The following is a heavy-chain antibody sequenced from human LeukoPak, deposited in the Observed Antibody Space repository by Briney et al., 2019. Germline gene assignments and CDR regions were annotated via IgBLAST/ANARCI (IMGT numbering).Heavy chain of an antibody. CDR3: ARVNFGDYDFWSGYRGNYYMDV. V-gene: IGHV4-59*12. J-gene: IGHJ6*03. Sequence: PSETLSLTCTVSGVSISSYYWSWIRQPPGKGLEWIGYIYYSGSTSYNPSLKSRVTISVDTSKNQFSLKLSSVTAADTAVYYCARVNFGDYDFWSGYRGNYYMDVWGKGTTVTVSS. D-gene: IGHD3-3*01. CDR2: IYYSGST. CDR1: GVSISSYY.